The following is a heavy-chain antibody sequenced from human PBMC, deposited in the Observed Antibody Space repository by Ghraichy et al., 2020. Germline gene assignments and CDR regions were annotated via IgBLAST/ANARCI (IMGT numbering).Heavy chain of an antibody. D-gene: IGHD6-13*01. Sequence: GALNISCEASGFTFSSYWMNWVRQAPGRGLEWVANIKQDGGEKYYVDSVNGRFTISRDNAKNSLYLQMNSLRAEDTAVYYCAREKQPGGAAAGTGYWGQGTLVTVSS. J-gene: IGHJ4*02. V-gene: IGHV3-7*01. CDR3: AREKQPGGAAAGTGY. CDR2: IKQDGGEK. CDR1: GFTFSSYW.